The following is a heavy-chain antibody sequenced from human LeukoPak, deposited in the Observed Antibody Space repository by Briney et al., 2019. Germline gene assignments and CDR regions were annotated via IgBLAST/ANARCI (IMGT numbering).Heavy chain of an antibody. J-gene: IGHJ6*03. Sequence: SETLSLTCAVYGGSFSGYYWSWIRQPPGKGLEWIGEINHSGSTNYNPSLKSRVTISVDTSKNQFSLKLSSVTAADTAVYYCARGVIAAAIRIDYYYMDVWGQGTTVSVSS. CDR3: ARGVIAAAIRIDYYYMDV. V-gene: IGHV4-34*01. D-gene: IGHD6-13*01. CDR2: INHSGST. CDR1: GGSFSGYY.